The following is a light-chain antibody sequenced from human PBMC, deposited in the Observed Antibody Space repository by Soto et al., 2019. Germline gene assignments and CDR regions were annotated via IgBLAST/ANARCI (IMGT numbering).Light chain of an antibody. Sequence: SPSRLSASEGKRVNVGCRAIQSISSWLAWYQQKPGKAPKLLIYDASSLESGVPSRFSGSGSGTDFILTISSPQRDDFATYYCQQHNNYSGTFAPGTKVDIK. V-gene: IGKV1-5*01. CDR1: QSISSW. CDR3: QQHNNYSGT. CDR2: DAS. J-gene: IGKJ1*01.